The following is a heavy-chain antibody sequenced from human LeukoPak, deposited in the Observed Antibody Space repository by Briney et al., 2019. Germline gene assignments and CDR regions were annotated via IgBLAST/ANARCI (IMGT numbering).Heavy chain of an antibody. CDR2: ISYDGSNK. J-gene: IGHJ4*02. Sequence: GGSLRLSCAASGFTFSSYAMHWVRQAPGKGLEWVAVISYDGSNKYYADSVKGRFTISRDNSKNTLYLQMNSLRAEDTAVYYCARGSRWSPKDYWGQGTLVTVSS. V-gene: IGHV3-30*04. CDR3: ARGSRWSPKDY. CDR1: GFTFSSYA. D-gene: IGHD6-13*01.